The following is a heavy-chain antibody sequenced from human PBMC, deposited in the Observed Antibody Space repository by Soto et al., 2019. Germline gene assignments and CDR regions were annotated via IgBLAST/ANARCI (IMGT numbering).Heavy chain of an antibody. V-gene: IGHV1-46*03. D-gene: IGHD1-1*01. CDR2: VNPGGGNT. J-gene: IGHJ4*02. CDR3: TRDVTTGSVHCDL. Sequence: QVQLVQSGADMKKPGASVKISCKASGYSFIDYYVHWVRQAPGQGPEGMGIVNPGGGNTFYSQKFQGRVTMTRDTSTSTVYMELSSLRFEDTAVYYCTRDVTTGSVHCDLWGQGTLVTVSS. CDR1: GYSFIDYY.